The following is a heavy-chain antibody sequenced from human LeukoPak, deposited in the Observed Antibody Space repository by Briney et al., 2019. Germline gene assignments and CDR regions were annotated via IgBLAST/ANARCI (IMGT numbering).Heavy chain of an antibody. CDR1: GFTFDDYA. CDR3: ARDLSYYDILTGYYNSDAFDI. J-gene: IGHJ3*02. V-gene: IGHV3-9*01. Sequence: GGSLRLSCAASGFTFDDYAMHWVRQAPGKGLEWVSGISWNSGSIGYADSVKGRFTISRDNAKNSLYLQMNSLRAEDTALYYCARDLSYYDILTGYYNSDAFDIWGQGTMVTVSS. CDR2: ISWNSGSI. D-gene: IGHD3-9*01.